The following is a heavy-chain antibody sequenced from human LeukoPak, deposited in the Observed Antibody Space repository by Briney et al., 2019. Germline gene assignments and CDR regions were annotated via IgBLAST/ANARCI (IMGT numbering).Heavy chain of an antibody. CDR3: ARNQFSNIVWWFDS. Sequence: KPSETLSLTCNVSGGSISNYYWTWIRQPAGKGLEWIGRIYSSGTTTYNPSLKSRVAMSVDTSRNQFSLKLSSVTAADTAVYYCARNQFSNIVWWFDSWGQGTLVTVSS. CDR2: IYSSGTT. V-gene: IGHV4-4*07. CDR1: GGSISNYY. D-gene: IGHD1/OR15-1a*01. J-gene: IGHJ5*01.